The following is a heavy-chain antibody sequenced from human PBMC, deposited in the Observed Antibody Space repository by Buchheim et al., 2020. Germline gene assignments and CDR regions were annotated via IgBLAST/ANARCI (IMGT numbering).Heavy chain of an antibody. J-gene: IGHJ4*02. D-gene: IGHD3-16*01. Sequence: QVQLQESGPGVVKPSETLSLTCSVSGGSVSSAKSFWSWIRQSPGKGLEWIGYVSYTGASRYNPSLESRVGVSSDTSKNRLSLKVTSVTAADTAVYYCARHGDFFGDFNYWGQGTL. CDR3: ARHGDFFGDFNY. V-gene: IGHV4-61*01. CDR2: VSYTGAS. CDR1: GGSVSSAKSF.